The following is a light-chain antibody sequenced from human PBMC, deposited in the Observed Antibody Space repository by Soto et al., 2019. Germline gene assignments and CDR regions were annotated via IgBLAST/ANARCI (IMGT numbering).Light chain of an antibody. CDR2: EVS. Sequence: QSVLTQPPSVSGSPGQSVTISCTGTSSDVGSYNRVSWYQQPPGTAPKLMIYEVSNRPSGVPDRFSGSKSGNTASLTISGLQAEDEAEYYCSSYADFNNVLFGGGTKVTVL. V-gene: IGLV2-18*02. CDR3: SSYADFNNVL. CDR1: SSDVGSYNR. J-gene: IGLJ3*02.